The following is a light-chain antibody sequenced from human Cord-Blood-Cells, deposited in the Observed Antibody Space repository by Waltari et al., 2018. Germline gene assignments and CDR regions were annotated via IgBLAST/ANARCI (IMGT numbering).Light chain of an antibody. V-gene: IGKV3-20*01. CDR1: QSVSSSH. Sequence: EIVLTQSPGTLSFSPGERATLSCRDSQSVSSSHLAWYQQKPGQAPRLLIYGASSRATGIPDRFSGSGSGTDFTLTISRLEPEDFAVYYCQQYGSSSWTFGQGTKVEIK. CDR2: GAS. J-gene: IGKJ1*01. CDR3: QQYGSSSWT.